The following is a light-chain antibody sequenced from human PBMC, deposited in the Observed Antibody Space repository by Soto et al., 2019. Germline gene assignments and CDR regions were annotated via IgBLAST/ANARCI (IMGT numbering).Light chain of an antibody. V-gene: IGLV2-8*01. CDR2: EVI. J-gene: IGLJ2*01. Sequence: QSALTQPPSASGSPGQSVTISCTGTSSDVGAYNSVSWYQQHPGKAPKLMIYEVIKRPSGVPDRFSGSKSDNTASLTVSGLQAEDEAVYYCSSYAGSNTFLVFGGGTKVTVL. CDR1: SSDVGAYNS. CDR3: SSYAGSNTFLV.